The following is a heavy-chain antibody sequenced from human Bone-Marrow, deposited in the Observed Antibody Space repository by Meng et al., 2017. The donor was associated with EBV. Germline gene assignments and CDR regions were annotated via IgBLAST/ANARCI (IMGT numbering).Heavy chain of an antibody. CDR2: ISDVSDYI. CDR1: GFDFSTSS. Sequence: EVQLVESGGGLVKPGGARRRGCAASGFDFSTSSMNWVRQAPGRGLEWLSCISDVSDYIYYADSVKGRFTISRDNAENSLYLQMSSLRVEDTAVYYCASGDPLTGIPFDPWGQGTLFNVSS. J-gene: IGHJ5*02. D-gene: IGHD1-1*01. CDR3: ASGDPLTGIPFDP. V-gene: IGHV3-21*01.